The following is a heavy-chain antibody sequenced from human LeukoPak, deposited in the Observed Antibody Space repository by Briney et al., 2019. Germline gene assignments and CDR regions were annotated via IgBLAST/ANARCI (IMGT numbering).Heavy chain of an antibody. V-gene: IGHV3-30*02. Sequence: PGGSLRLSCAASGFTFSSYGMHWVRQAPGKGLEWVAFIRYDGSNKYYADSVKGRFTISRDNSKNTLYLQMNSLRAEDTAVYYCAKDDRRFGGAIPTTAPDYWGQGTLVTVSS. CDR3: AKDDRRFGGAIPTTAPDY. J-gene: IGHJ4*02. D-gene: IGHD3-16*02. CDR1: GFTFSSYG. CDR2: IRYDGSNK.